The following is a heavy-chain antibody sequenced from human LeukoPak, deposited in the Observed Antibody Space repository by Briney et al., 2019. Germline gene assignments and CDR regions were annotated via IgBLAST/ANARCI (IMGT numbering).Heavy chain of an antibody. J-gene: IGHJ4*02. Sequence: ASVKVSCKASGYTFTSYRISGVRQAPRQGLEWLGWISAYNGSTNYAQKLQGRVTMTTDTSTSTAYMELRSLRSDDTAVYYCARDVVGATTFFDYWGQGTLVTVSS. CDR2: ISAYNGST. D-gene: IGHD1-26*01. CDR1: GYTFTSYR. V-gene: IGHV1-18*01. CDR3: ARDVVGATTFFDY.